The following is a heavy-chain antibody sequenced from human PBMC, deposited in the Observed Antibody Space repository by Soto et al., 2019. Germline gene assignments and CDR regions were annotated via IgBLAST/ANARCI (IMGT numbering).Heavy chain of an antibody. V-gene: IGHV4-59*12. D-gene: IGHD6-6*01. Sequence: SETLSLTCTVSGGSISSYYCTWIRQPPGKGLEWIGYIYYSGSTYYADSVKGRFTISRDNAKNLLYLQMKSLRAEDTAVYYYARSSTFYDYWGQGTPVTVSS. CDR1: GGSISSYY. CDR2: IYYSGST. J-gene: IGHJ4*02. CDR3: ARSSTFYDY.